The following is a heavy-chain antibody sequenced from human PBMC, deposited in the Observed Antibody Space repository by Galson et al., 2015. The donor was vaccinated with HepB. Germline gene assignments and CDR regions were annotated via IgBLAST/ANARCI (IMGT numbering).Heavy chain of an antibody. CDR2: ISYDGSNK. V-gene: IGHV3-30*18. Sequence: SLRLSCAASGFTFSSYGMHWVRQAPGKGLEWVAVISYDGSNKYYADSVKGRFTISRDNSKNTLYLQMNSLRAEDTAVYYCAKSGYYDSSGYYAEPFDYWGQGTLVTVSS. CDR1: GFTFSSYG. CDR3: AKSGYYDSSGYYAEPFDY. J-gene: IGHJ4*02. D-gene: IGHD3-22*01.